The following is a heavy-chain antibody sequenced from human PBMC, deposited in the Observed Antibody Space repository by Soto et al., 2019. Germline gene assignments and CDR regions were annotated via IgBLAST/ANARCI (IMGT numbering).Heavy chain of an antibody. CDR3: ARHDALYSGIKVMGY. J-gene: IGHJ4*02. V-gene: IGHV5-51*01. CDR2: IYPGDSDT. CDR1: GYSFTSYW. Sequence: EVQLVPSGAEVKKPGESLKISCKGSGYSFTSYWIGWVRQMPGKGLEWMGIIYPGDSDTRYSPSFQGQVTISADKSISTAYLQWSSLKASDTAMYYCARHDALYSGIKVMGYWGQGTLVTVSS. D-gene: IGHD1-26*01.